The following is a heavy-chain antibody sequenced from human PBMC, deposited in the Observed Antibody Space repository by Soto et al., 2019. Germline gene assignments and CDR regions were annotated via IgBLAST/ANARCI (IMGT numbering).Heavy chain of an antibody. V-gene: IGHV4-61*01. Sequence: SETLSLTCTVSGGSVSSGSYYWSWIRQPPGKGLEWIGYIYYSGSTNYNPSLKSRVTISVDTSKNQFSLKLSSVTAADTAVYYCAISRDTAMVKVFDYWGQGTLVTVSS. J-gene: IGHJ4*02. CDR1: GGSVSSGSYY. D-gene: IGHD5-18*01. CDR2: IYYSGST. CDR3: AISRDTAMVKVFDY.